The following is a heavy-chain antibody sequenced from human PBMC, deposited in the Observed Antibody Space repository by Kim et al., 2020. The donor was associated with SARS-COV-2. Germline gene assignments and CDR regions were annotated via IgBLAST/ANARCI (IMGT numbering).Heavy chain of an antibody. V-gene: IGHV3-53*01. J-gene: IGHJ6*02. Sequence: GGSLRLSCAASGFTVSSNYMSWVRQAPGKGLEWVSVIYSGGSTYYADSVKGRFTISRDNSKNTLYLQMNSLRAEDTAVYYCATLPRPVLRYLEDYGMDVWGQGTTVTVSS. CDR3: ATLPRPVLRYLEDYGMDV. D-gene: IGHD3-9*01. CDR2: IYSGGST. CDR1: GFTVSSNY.